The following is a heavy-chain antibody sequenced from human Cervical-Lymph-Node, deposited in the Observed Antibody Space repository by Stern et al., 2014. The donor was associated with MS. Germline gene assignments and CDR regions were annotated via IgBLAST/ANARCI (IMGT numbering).Heavy chain of an antibody. Sequence: VQLVESGAEVKKPGASVKVSCKASGFTFTGYYLYWVRQAPGQGLEWMGWINPDSGDTHYAQKFQGRVTMTRDTSINTVYMEIVTLRSVDTAVYYCAKARPPYSYFYGMDVWGQGTTVTVSS. CDR3: AKARPPYSYFYGMDV. V-gene: IGHV1-2*02. J-gene: IGHJ6*02. CDR1: GFTFTGYY. CDR2: INPDSGDT.